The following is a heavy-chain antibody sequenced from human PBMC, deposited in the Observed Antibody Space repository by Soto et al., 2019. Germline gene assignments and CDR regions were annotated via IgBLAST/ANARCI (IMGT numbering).Heavy chain of an antibody. Sequence: GGFLRLSCTGSGVTFSSYAMSWVRQAPGKGLEWVSAISGSGGSTYYADSVKGRFTISRDNSKNTLYLQMNSLRAEDTAVYYCAKDSGSYFGWFDPWGQGNLVTVSS. CDR2: ISGSGGST. J-gene: IGHJ5*02. CDR3: AKDSGSYFGWFDP. D-gene: IGHD1-26*01. V-gene: IGHV3-23*01. CDR1: GVTFSSYA.